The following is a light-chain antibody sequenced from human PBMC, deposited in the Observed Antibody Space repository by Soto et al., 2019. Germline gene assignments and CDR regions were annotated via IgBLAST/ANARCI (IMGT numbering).Light chain of an antibody. J-gene: IGKJ5*01. CDR2: ASS. CDR1: QSRGSNF. Sequence: EIVLSQSPGTLSLSPGERASLSFKTRQSRGSNFLAWYQHKPGQAPRLLIYASSNRATGIPDRFSGSASGTDFTLTISRLEPEDFAXXXXXXXXXXPXFGQGTRLEIK. CDR3: XXXXXXPX. V-gene: IGKV3-20*01.